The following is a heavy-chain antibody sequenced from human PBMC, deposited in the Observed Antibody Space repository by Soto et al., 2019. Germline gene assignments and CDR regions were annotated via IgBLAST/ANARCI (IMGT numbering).Heavy chain of an antibody. CDR3: ARGRVVVVTAILRYFDL. D-gene: IGHD2-21*02. V-gene: IGHV4-34*01. CDR2: INHSGST. J-gene: IGHJ2*01. Sequence: QVQLQQWGAGLLKPSETLSLTCAVYGGSFSGYYWSWIRQPPGKGLEWIGEINHSGSTNYNPSLTSRVTISVDTSKNQFSLKLSSVTAADTAVYYCARGRVVVVTAILRYFDLWGRGTLVTVSS. CDR1: GGSFSGYY.